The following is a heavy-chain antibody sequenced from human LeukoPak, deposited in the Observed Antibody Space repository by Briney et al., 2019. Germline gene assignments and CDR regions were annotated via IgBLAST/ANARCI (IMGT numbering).Heavy chain of an antibody. J-gene: IGHJ4*02. CDR2: ISYDGSNK. CDR3: ARAGGYCGRISCPYYFDY. CDR1: GFTFSSYV. V-gene: IGHV3-30*04. Sequence: GGSLRLSCAASGFTFSSYVMHWVRQAPGKGLEWVAVISYDGSNKYYADSVKGRFTISRDNSKNTLYLQMNSLRAEDTAVYYCARAGGYCGRISCPYYFDYWDQGSLVAVSS. D-gene: IGHD2-15*01.